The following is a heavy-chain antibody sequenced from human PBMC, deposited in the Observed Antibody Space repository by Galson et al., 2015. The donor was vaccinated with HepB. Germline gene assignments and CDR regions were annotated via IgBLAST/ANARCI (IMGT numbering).Heavy chain of an antibody. D-gene: IGHD3-16*01. CDR3: ANPRGGWGRGSWYFDL. J-gene: IGHJ2*01. Sequence: SLRLSCAASGFTFSSYGMHWVRQAPGKGLEWVAFIRYDGSNKYYADSVKGRFTISRDNSKNTLYLQMNSLRAEDTAVYYCANPRGGWGRGSWYFDLWGRGTLVTVSS. CDR1: GFTFSSYG. V-gene: IGHV3-30*02. CDR2: IRYDGSNK.